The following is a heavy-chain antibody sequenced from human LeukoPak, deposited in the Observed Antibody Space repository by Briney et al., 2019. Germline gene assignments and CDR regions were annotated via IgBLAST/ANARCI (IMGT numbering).Heavy chain of an antibody. D-gene: IGHD2-21*02. CDR3: AREPGTATPYYYFDY. CDR2: IIPIFGTA. J-gene: IGHJ4*02. Sequence: PAASVKVSCKASGYTFTAYYMHWVRQAPGQGLEWMGGIIPIFGTANYAQKFQGRVTITADESTSTAYMELSSLRSEDTAVYYCAREPGTATPYYYFDYWGQGTLVTVSS. V-gene: IGHV1-69*13. CDR1: GYTFTAYY.